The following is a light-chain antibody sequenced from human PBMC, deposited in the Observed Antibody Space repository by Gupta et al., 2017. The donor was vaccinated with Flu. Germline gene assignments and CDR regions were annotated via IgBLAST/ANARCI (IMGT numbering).Light chain of an antibody. V-gene: IGKV3-15*01. CDR1: QSVSRN. Sequence: PATLSVSPGERATLSCTASQSVSRNGAWDKQKQGQAPRIRSAGEYTRATGIPDRCSGSGSGTEFTLSINSLQAEEFEVDYCQQDNNWPRTFGQGTKVEIK. CDR2: GEY. CDR3: QQDNNWPRT. J-gene: IGKJ1*01.